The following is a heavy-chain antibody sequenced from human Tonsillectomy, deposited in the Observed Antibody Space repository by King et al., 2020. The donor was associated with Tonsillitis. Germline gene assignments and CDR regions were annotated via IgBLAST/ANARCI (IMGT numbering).Heavy chain of an antibody. Sequence: QLQESGPGLVKPSETLSLTCTVSGGSISSSSYYWGWIRQPPGKGLEWIGNIYYSGSTYYNPSLKSRVTMSLDTSKNQFSLKLSSVTAADTAVYYCARLLWFGEYTNWFDPWGQGTLVTVSS. CDR3: ARLLWFGEYTNWFDP. D-gene: IGHD3-10*01. CDR1: GGSISSSSYY. V-gene: IGHV4-39*07. J-gene: IGHJ5*02. CDR2: IYYSGST.